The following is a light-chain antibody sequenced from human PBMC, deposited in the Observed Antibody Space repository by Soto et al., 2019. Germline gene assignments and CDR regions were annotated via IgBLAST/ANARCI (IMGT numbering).Light chain of an antibody. V-gene: IGLV2-14*01. CDR2: AFS. Sequence: QSALTKPAYVSVPHYQSICISCTPTSGQVGGYNDVYWYHQHPGKAPKLMIYAFSNRPSGVSNRFSDSKSGNTAILTISGLQAENDSDYYCCSYAVSGTYLFGTGTMVTVL. CDR3: CSYAVSGTYL. J-gene: IGLJ1*01. CDR1: SGQVGGYND.